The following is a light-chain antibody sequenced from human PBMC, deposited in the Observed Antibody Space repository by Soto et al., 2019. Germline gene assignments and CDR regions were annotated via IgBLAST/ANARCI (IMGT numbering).Light chain of an antibody. CDR2: DVS. J-gene: IGLJ1*01. V-gene: IGLV2-14*01. Sequence: QSVLTQPASVSGSPGQSITISCTGTSSDVGTYNSVSWYQQYPGKAPKLMIHDVSNRPSGVSNRFSGSKSGNTASLTISGLQAEDEADYYCSSYTSSGSYVFGSGTKVTVL. CDR1: SSDVGTYNS. CDR3: SSYTSSGSYV.